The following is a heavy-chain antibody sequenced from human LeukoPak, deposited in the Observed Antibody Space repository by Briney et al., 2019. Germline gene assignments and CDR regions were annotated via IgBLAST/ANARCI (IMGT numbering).Heavy chain of an antibody. D-gene: IGHD6-13*01. CDR2: INPNSGGT. V-gene: IGHV1-2*02. CDR3: ARVGAAGILPDY. J-gene: IGHJ4*02. Sequence: ASVKVSCKASGYTLTGYYMHWVRQAPGQGLEWMGWINPNSGGTNYAQKFQGRVTMTRDTSISTAYMELSRLRSDDTAVYYCARVGAAGILPDYWGQGTLVTVSS. CDR1: GYTLTGYY.